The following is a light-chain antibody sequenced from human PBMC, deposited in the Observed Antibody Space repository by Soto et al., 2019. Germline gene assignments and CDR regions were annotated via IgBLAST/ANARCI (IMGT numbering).Light chain of an antibody. CDR2: WAS. CDR1: QSVLYSSNNKNY. Sequence: DLVQIPSPVSLSVSMDKRATINRKSSQSVLYSSNNKNYLAWYQQKPGQPPKLLIYWASTRESGVPDRFSGSGSGTDFTLTISSLQAEDVVVYYSKQYSITLWTFAQGAKVAI. CDR3: KQYSITLWT. V-gene: IGKV4-1*01. J-gene: IGKJ1*01.